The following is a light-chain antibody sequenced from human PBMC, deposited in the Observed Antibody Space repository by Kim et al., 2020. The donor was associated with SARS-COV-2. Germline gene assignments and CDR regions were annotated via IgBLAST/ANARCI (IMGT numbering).Light chain of an antibody. V-gene: IGKV3-20*01. CDR2: DAS. CDR3: QQYGTSPCT. Sequence: LSPGETATLSYRASQSVASEYLAWYQQKPGQAPRLLIFDASTRASGISDRFSGSGSGTDFFLTISRLEPEDFAVYFCQQYGTSPCTFGQGTKLEI. CDR1: QSVASEY. J-gene: IGKJ2*02.